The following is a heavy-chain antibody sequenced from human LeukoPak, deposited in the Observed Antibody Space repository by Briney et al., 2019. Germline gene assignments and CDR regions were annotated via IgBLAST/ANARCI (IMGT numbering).Heavy chain of an antibody. Sequence: GGSLRLSCAASGCTFSGSAMHWVRQASGKGLEWVGRIRSKANSYATAYAASVKGRFTISRDDSKNTAYLQMNSLKTEDTAVYYCTRLGAGYSSSWYGSWGQGTLVTVSS. D-gene: IGHD6-13*01. CDR1: GCTFSGSA. V-gene: IGHV3-73*01. J-gene: IGHJ4*02. CDR3: TRLGAGYSSSWYGS. CDR2: IRSKANSYAT.